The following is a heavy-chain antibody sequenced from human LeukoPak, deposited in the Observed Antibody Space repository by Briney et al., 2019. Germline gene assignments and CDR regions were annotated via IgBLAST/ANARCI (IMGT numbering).Heavy chain of an antibody. CDR1: VYTFTGYA. D-gene: IGHD2-21*02. CDR3: ARILAYCGGDCYNSLDY. CDR2: ISAYNGNT. V-gene: IGHV1-18*04. Sequence: GASVKVSCKASVYTFTGYAMNWVRQAPGQGLEWMGWISAYNGNTNYAQKLQGRVTMTTDTSTSTAYMELRSLRSDDTAVYYCARILAYCGGDCYNSLDYWGQGTLVTVSS. J-gene: IGHJ4*02.